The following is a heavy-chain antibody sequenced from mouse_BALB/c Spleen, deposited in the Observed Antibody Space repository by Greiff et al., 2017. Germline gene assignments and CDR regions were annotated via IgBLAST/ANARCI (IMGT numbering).Heavy chain of an antibody. V-gene: IGHV5-6*01. CDR2: ISSGGSYT. D-gene: IGHD2-14*01. Sequence: VQLVESGGGLVQPGGSLKLSCAASGFTFSSYGMSWVRQTPDKRLEWVATISSGGSYTYYPDSVKGRFTISRDNAKNTLYLQMSSLKSEDTAMYYCARHKDRYDVAWFAYWGQGTLVTVSA. CDR1: GFTFSSYG. CDR3: ARHKDRYDVAWFAY. J-gene: IGHJ3*01.